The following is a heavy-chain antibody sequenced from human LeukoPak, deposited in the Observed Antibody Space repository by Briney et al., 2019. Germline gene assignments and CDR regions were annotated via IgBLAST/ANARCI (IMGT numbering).Heavy chain of an antibody. CDR1: GGSISSSSYY. Sequence: SETLSLTCAASGGSISSSSYYWAWIRQPPGKGLEWVGSMFYSGSTYYNPSLKGRVTISVNPSRNQFSLQLSSVTAADTALYYCARLYSITWYYFDYWGQGTLVTVSS. J-gene: IGHJ4*02. CDR3: ARLYSITWYYFDY. D-gene: IGHD6-13*01. CDR2: MFYSGST. V-gene: IGHV4-39*07.